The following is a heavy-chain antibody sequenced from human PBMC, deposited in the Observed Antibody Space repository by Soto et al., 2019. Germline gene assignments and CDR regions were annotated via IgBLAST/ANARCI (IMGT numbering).Heavy chain of an antibody. Sequence: GGSLRLSCAASGFTFSSSGMHWVRQAPGKGLEWVAVIWYDGSNKYYADSVKGRFTISRDNSKNTLYLQMNSLRAEDTAVYYCARGRPAAIYNWFDPWGQGTLVTVSS. V-gene: IGHV3-33*01. CDR3: ARGRPAAIYNWFDP. CDR2: IWYDGSNK. J-gene: IGHJ5*02. D-gene: IGHD2-2*01. CDR1: GFTFSSSG.